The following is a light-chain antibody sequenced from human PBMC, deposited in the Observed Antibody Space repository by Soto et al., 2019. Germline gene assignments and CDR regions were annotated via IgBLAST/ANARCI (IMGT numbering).Light chain of an antibody. J-gene: IGLJ3*02. CDR1: SSDIGAYDY. CDR2: EVR. V-gene: IGLV2-14*01. Sequence: QSVLTQPASVSGSPGQSITISCTGTSSDIGAYDYVSWYQQRPGKAPKLMIYEVRYRPSGVSNRFSGSKSGNTASLTISGLQTEDEGLYYCAAHAGGNTWLFGGGTKLTVL. CDR3: AAHAGGNTWL.